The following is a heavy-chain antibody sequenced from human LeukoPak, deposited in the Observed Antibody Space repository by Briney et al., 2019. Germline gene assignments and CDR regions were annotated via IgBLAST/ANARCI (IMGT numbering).Heavy chain of an antibody. CDR2: IYYSGST. J-gene: IGHJ3*02. CDR1: GGSISSYY. V-gene: IGHV4-59*01. CDR3: ASDLIARPGAFDI. D-gene: IGHD6-6*01. Sequence: RTSETLSLTCTVSGGSISSYYWSWIRQPPGKGLEWIGYIYYSGSTNYNPSLKSRVTISVDTSKNQFSLKLSSVTAADTAVYYCASDLIARPGAFDIWGQGTMVTVSS.